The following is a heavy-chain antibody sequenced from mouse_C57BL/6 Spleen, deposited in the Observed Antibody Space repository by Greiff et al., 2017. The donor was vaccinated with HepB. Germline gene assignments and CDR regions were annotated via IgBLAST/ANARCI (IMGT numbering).Heavy chain of an antibody. CDR2: IYPSDSET. CDR3: ARGRSGPWFAY. J-gene: IGHJ3*01. V-gene: IGHV1-61*01. Sequence: QVQLQQPGAELVRPGSSVKLSCKASGYTFTSYWMDWVKQRPGQGLEWIGTIYPSDSETHYNQKFKDKATLTVDKSSSTAYMQLSSLTSEDSAGYYCARGRSGPWFAYWGQGTLVTVSA. CDR1: GYTFTSYW. D-gene: IGHD1-3*01.